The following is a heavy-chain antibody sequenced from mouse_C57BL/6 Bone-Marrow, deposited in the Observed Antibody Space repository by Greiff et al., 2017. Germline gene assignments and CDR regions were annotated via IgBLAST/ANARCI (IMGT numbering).Heavy chain of an antibody. V-gene: IGHV5-16*01. CDR1: GFTFSDYY. CDR2: INYDGSST. CDR3: ARVDGYYGDWYFDV. Sequence: EVKLVESEGGLVQPGSSMKLSCTASGFTFSDYYMAWVRQVPEKGLEWVANINYDGSSTYYLDSLQSRFIISRDIAKNILYLQMSSLKAEDTATYYCARVDGYYGDWYFDVWGTGTTVTVSS. J-gene: IGHJ1*03. D-gene: IGHD2-3*01.